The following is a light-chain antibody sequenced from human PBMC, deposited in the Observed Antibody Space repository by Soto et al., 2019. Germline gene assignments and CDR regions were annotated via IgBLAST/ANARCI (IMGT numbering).Light chain of an antibody. CDR1: QSVSSN. CDR2: GAS. V-gene: IGKV3-15*01. Sequence: EIVMTQSPATLSVSPGERATLSCRASQSVSSNLAWYQQKPGQAPRLLIYGASTRATGIAARFSGSGSGTEVTLTIRSLQSADFAVYYCQQYNNWPRTFGGGTKVEIK. CDR3: QQYNNWPRT. J-gene: IGKJ4*01.